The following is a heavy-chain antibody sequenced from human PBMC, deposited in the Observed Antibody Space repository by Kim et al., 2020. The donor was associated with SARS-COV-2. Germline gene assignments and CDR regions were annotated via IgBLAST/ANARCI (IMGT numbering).Heavy chain of an antibody. CDR2: IYYSGRT. Sequence: SETLSLTCTVSGGSIGTYYWIWIRQPPGKGLEWIGYIYYSGRTNYNPSLKSRVTISVDTSKNQFSLKLNSVTAADTAVYYCARDPHYGGNTHFDYWGQG. D-gene: IGHD4-17*01. V-gene: IGHV4-59*01. CDR3: ARDPHYGGNTHFDY. CDR1: GGSIGTYY. J-gene: IGHJ4*02.